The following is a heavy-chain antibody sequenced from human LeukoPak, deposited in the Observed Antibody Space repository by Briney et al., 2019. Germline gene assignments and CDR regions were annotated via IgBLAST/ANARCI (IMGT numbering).Heavy chain of an antibody. CDR2: INPNSGGT. CDR3: ARSPYYDSSGYPGLFDY. J-gene: IGHJ4*02. CDR1: GYTFTGYY. V-gene: IGHV1-2*04. Sequence: AASVKVSCKASGYTFTGYYMHWVRQAPGQGLEWMGWINPNSGGTNYAQKFQGWVTMTRDTSITTAYMELSRLRSDDTAVYYCARSPYYDSSGYPGLFDYWGQGTLVTVSS. D-gene: IGHD3-22*01.